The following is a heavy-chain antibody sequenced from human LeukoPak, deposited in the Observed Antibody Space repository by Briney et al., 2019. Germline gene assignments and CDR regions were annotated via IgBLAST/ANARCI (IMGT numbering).Heavy chain of an antibody. CDR1: GGTFSSYA. CDR2: IIPIFGTA. J-gene: IGHJ6*03. CDR3: ARILGYCSGGSCYSFYYYMDV. D-gene: IGHD2-15*01. V-gene: IGHV1-69*01. Sequence: AVKVSCKASGGTFSSYAISWVRQDPAQGLEWMGVIIPIFGTANYAQKFQGRVTITADESTTTAYIELSSLRSEDRAVYYCARILGYCSGGSCYSFYYYMDVWGKGTTVTVSS.